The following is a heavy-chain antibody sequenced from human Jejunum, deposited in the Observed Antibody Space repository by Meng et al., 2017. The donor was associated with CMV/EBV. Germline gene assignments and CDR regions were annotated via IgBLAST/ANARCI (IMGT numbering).Heavy chain of an antibody. CDR2: FNPNADVT. CDR3: AREMPMTCYFDQ. Sequence: QVPLVHSGAQVKKPGASVTVSCKASGYTFTNYYMRWVRKAPGQGLQWMVLFNPNADVTTYSPRFQARITLTGDTSTSTLYMELSSLTSDDTAVYYCAREMPMTCYFDQWGQGTLVTVSS. D-gene: IGHD3-22*01. V-gene: IGHV1-46*01. J-gene: IGHJ4*03. CDR1: GYTFTNYY.